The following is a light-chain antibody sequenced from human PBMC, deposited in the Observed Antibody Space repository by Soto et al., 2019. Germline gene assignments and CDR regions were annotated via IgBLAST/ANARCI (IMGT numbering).Light chain of an antibody. CDR3: QQYNNWPPIT. J-gene: IGKJ5*01. CDR1: QSVSSN. CDR2: GAS. Sequence: EIAWTQSAATMSLSPGERATLSCGASQSVSSNLAWYQQKPGQAPRLLIYGASTRATGIPARFSGSGSGTEFFLPISSLQSQDFSVYYCQQYNNWPPITFGQGTRLEIK. V-gene: IGKV3-15*01.